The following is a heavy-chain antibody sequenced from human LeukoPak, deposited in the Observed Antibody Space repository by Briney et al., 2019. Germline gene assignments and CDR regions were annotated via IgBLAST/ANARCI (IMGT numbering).Heavy chain of an antibody. Sequence: QSGGSLRLSCAASGFIFSTYGMYWVRQAPGKGLEWVAFIRHDGSIKNYADFVKGRSTISRDNSKNTLYLQMNSLRAEDTAVYYCAKDSLADIDYWGQGTLVTVSS. D-gene: IGHD3-16*01. CDR2: IRHDGSIK. J-gene: IGHJ4*02. CDR3: AKDSLADIDY. CDR1: GFIFSTYG. V-gene: IGHV3-30*02.